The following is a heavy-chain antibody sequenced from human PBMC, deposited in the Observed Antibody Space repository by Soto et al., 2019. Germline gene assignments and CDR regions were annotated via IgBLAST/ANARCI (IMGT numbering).Heavy chain of an antibody. Sequence: WETLSLTCTVSGGSISGYYWSWIRQPPGKGLEWIAYIHYSGSTNYNPSLKSRVTISVDTSKNQFSLKLRSVTAADTAVYYCARARYDSSGYYYFDYWGQGTLVTVSS. CDR1: GGSISGYY. V-gene: IGHV4-59*01. CDR2: IHYSGST. D-gene: IGHD3-22*01. CDR3: ARARYDSSGYYYFDY. J-gene: IGHJ4*02.